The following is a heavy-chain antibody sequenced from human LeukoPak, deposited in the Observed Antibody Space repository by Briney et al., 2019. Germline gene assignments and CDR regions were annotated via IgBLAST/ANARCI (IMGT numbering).Heavy chain of an antibody. CDR1: GGSISSSSYY. J-gene: IGHJ6*03. Sequence: SETLSLTCTVSGGSISSSSYYWGWIRQPPGKGLEWIGSIYYSGSTYYNPSLKSRVTISVDTSKNQFSLKLTSVTAADTAVYFCARQTRYPLYYMDVWGKGTTVTISS. V-gene: IGHV4-39*01. D-gene: IGHD1-14*01. CDR2: IYYSGST. CDR3: ARQTRYPLYYMDV.